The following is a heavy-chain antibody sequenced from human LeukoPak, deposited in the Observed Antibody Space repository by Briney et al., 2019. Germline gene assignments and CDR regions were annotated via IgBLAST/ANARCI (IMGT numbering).Heavy chain of an antibody. Sequence: GRSLRLSCTASGFTFCDHAISWVRQAPGKGLEWVSSISSSSSYIYYADSVKGRFTISRDNAKNSLYLQMNSLRAEDTAVYYCARDSRGGVLTSWGQGTLVTVSS. CDR3: ARDSRGGVLTS. CDR1: GFTFCDHA. D-gene: IGHD3-10*01. V-gene: IGHV3-21*01. J-gene: IGHJ4*02. CDR2: ISSSSSYI.